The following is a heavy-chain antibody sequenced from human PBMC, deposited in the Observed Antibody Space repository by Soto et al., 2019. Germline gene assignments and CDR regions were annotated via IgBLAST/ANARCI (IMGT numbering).Heavy chain of an antibody. Sequence: QITLKESGPTLVKPTQTLTLTCTFSGFSLSTSGVGVGWIRQPPGKALEWLALIYWDDDKRYSPSLKSRLTITKDPSKTQVVLTMTNMDPVDTATYYYAHREPAYGGYDYWGQGTLVTVSS. CDR3: AHREPAYGGYDY. D-gene: IGHD4-17*01. CDR2: IYWDDDK. V-gene: IGHV2-5*02. J-gene: IGHJ4*02. CDR1: GFSLSTSGVG.